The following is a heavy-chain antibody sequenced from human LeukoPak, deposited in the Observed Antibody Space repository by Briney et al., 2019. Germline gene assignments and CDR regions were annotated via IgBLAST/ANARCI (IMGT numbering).Heavy chain of an antibody. V-gene: IGHV4-59*02. CDR2: IYYSGST. D-gene: IGHD1-7*01. Sequence: SETLSLTCTISGGSVSGYYWSWIRQPPGKGLEWIGYIYYSGSTNYNPSLKSRVTISVDTSKNQFSPKLSSVTAADTAVYHCARDNWNYGSSMDVWGQGTTVTVSS. CDR3: ARDNWNYGSSMDV. J-gene: IGHJ6*02. CDR1: GGSVSGYY.